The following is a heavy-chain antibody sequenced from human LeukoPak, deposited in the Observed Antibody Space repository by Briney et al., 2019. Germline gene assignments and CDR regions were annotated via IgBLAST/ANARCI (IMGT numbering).Heavy chain of an antibody. CDR1: GGTFSSYA. CDR3: ARDSTYYYDSSGYYLFDY. D-gene: IGHD3-22*01. V-gene: IGHV1-18*01. Sequence: GASVKVSCKASGGTFSSYAISWVRQAPGQGLEWMGWISAYNGNTNYAQKLQGRVTMTTDTSTSTAYMELRSLRSDDTAVYYCARDSTYYYDSSGYYLFDYWGQGTLVTVSS. CDR2: ISAYNGNT. J-gene: IGHJ4*02.